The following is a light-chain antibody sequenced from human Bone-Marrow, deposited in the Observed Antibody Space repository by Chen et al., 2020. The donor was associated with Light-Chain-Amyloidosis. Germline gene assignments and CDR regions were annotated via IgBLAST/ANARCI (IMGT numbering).Light chain of an antibody. V-gene: IGLV3-25*03. J-gene: IGLJ2*01. CDR2: RDT. CDR3: QSADSSGTYEVI. Sequence: SYELPQPPSVSVSPGQPARITGPGDDLPTKYAYWYQQKPGQAPVLVIHRDTERPSGLSERFSGSSTGTTATLTISGVQAEDEADYHCQSADSSGTYEVIFGGGTKLTVL. CDR1: DLPTKY.